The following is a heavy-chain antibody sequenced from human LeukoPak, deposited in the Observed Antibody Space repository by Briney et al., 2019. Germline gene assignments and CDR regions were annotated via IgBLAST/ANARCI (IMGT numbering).Heavy chain of an antibody. D-gene: IGHD6-13*01. Sequence: SVKVSWKASGGTFSSYAISWVRQAPGQGLEWMGGIIPIFGTANYAQKFQGRVTITADKSTSTAYMELSSLRSEDTAVYYCARDRASSSSPYYYYYYGMDVWGKGTTVTVSS. CDR3: ARDRASSSSPYYYYYYGMDV. J-gene: IGHJ6*04. V-gene: IGHV1-69*06. CDR1: GGTFSSYA. CDR2: IIPIFGTA.